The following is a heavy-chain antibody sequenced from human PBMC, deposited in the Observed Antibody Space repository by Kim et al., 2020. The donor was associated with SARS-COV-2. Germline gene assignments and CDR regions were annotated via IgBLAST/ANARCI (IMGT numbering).Heavy chain of an antibody. CDR2: INHSGST. J-gene: IGHJ4*02. D-gene: IGHD3-10*01. CDR1: GGSFSGYY. CDR3: ARDYYGSGSYGY. Sequence: SETLSLTCAVYGGSFSGYYWSWIRQPPGKGLEWIGEINHSGSTNYNPSLKSRVTISVDTSKNQFSLKLSSVTAADTAVYYCARDYYGSGSYGYWCQGTL. V-gene: IGHV4-34*01.